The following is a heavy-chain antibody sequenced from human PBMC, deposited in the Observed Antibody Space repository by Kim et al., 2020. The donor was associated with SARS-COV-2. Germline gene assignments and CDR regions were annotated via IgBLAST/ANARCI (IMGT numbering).Heavy chain of an antibody. CDR3: ATASSPYSSPFDY. Sequence: YPQKFQGGVTMTEDTSTDTAYMELSSLRSEDPAVYYCATASSPYSSPFDYWGQGTLVTVSS. V-gene: IGHV1-24*01. J-gene: IGHJ4*02. D-gene: IGHD6-13*01.